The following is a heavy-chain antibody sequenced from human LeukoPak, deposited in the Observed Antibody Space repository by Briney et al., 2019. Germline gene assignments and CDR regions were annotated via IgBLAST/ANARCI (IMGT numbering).Heavy chain of an antibody. CDR2: ITNGGDT. Sequence: GGSLRLSCAASGFKFSNYAMTWVRQAPGKGLEWVSVITNGGDTYYVDSVKGRFSISRDNSENTLFLRMSSLRAKDTAIYYCAQGDTSAWSIYYHWGQGTLVTVSP. J-gene: IGHJ1*01. CDR3: AQGDTSAWSIYYH. D-gene: IGHD6-19*01. V-gene: IGHV3-23*01. CDR1: GFKFSNYA.